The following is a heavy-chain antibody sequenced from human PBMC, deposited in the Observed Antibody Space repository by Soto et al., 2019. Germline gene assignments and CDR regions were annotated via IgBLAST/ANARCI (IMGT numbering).Heavy chain of an antibody. CDR2: ISYDGSNK. J-gene: IGHJ6*02. V-gene: IGHV3-30*18. Sequence: GGSLRLSCAASGFTFSSYGMYWVRQAPGKGLEWVAVISYDGSNKYYADSVKGRFTISRDNSKNTLYLQMNSLRAEDTAVYYCAKDQSLWFGDSDYYYYYGMDVWGQGTTVTVSS. CDR3: AKDQSLWFGDSDYYYYYGMDV. D-gene: IGHD3-10*01. CDR1: GFTFSSYG.